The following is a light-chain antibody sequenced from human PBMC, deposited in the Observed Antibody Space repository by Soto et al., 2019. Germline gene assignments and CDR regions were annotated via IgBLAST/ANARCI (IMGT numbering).Light chain of an antibody. CDR1: QSIDSSS. Sequence: EVVLTQSPGTLSLSPGERATLSCRASQSIDSSSVAWYQQTPGQTPRLLIYGASTRATGVSDRFSGSGSGTDFTLSISRLEPEDFGVYYCQNYGGSPLATFGPGTKVEVK. CDR3: QNYGGSPLAT. CDR2: GAS. J-gene: IGKJ3*01. V-gene: IGKV3-20*01.